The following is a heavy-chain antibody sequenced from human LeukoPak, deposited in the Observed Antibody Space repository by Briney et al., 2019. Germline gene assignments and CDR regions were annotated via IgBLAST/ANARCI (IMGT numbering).Heavy chain of an antibody. Sequence: VASEKVSCKASGYTFTSYYMHWVRQAPGQGLEWMGIINPSGGSTSYAQKFQGRVTMTRDTSTSTVYMELSSLRSEDTAVYYCARAGDTAMVDLGFDYWGQGTLVTVSS. V-gene: IGHV1-46*01. J-gene: IGHJ4*02. CDR2: INPSGGST. CDR3: ARAGDTAMVDLGFDY. D-gene: IGHD5-18*01. CDR1: GYTFTSYY.